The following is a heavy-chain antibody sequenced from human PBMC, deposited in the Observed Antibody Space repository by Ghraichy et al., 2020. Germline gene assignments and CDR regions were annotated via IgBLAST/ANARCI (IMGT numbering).Heavy chain of an antibody. CDR3: ATDDTSGWYFDY. J-gene: IGHJ4*02. D-gene: IGHD3-22*01. CDR2: FDPEDGET. Sequence: ASVKDSCKVSGYTLTELSMHWVRQAPGKGLEWMGGFDPEDGETIYAQKFQGRVTMTEDTSTDTAYMELSSLRSEDTAVYYCATDDTSGWYFDYWGQGTLVTVSS. V-gene: IGHV1-24*01. CDR1: GYTLTELS.